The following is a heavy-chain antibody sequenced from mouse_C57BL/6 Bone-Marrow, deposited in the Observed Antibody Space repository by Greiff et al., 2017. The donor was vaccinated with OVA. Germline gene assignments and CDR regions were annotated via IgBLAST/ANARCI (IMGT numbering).Heavy chain of an antibody. J-gene: IGHJ2*01. D-gene: IGHD2-1*01. V-gene: IGHV1-50*01. CDR3: ARSGYGNYYFDY. CDR2: IDPSDSYT. CDR1: GSTFTSYW. Sequence: QVQLQQPGAELVKPGASVKLSCKASGSTFTSYWMQWVKQRPGQGLEWIGEIDPSDSYTNYNQKFKGKATLHVDTSSSTAYMQLSSLTSEDSAVYYCARSGYGNYYFDYWGQGTTLTVSS.